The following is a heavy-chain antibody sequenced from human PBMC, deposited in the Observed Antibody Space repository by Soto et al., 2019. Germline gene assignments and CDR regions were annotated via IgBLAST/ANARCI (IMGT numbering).Heavy chain of an antibody. J-gene: IGHJ4*02. V-gene: IGHV4-39*01. CDR2: IYYSGST. CDR3: ARRGELVEGPPDY. Sequence: PSETLSLTCTVSGGSISSSSYYWGWIRQPPGKGLEWIGSIYYSGSTYDNPSLKSRVTISVDTSKNQFSLKLSSVTAADTAVYYCARRGELVEGPPDYWGQGTLVTVSS. CDR1: GGSISSSSYY. D-gene: IGHD1-7*01.